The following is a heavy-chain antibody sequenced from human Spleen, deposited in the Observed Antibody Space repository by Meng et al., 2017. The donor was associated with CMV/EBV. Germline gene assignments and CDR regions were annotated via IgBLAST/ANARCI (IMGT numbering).Heavy chain of an antibody. CDR1: GGSISSSSYY. V-gene: IGHV4-61*05. J-gene: IGHJ5*02. CDR3: ARAQPYYDFWSGYYGGFDP. Sequence: SETLSLTCTVSGGSISSSSYYWGWIRQPPGKGLEWIGYIYYSGSTNYNPSLKSRVTISVDTSKNQFSLKLSSVTAADTAVYYCARAQPYYDFWSGYYGGFDPWGQGTLVTVSS. CDR2: IYYSGST. D-gene: IGHD3-3*01.